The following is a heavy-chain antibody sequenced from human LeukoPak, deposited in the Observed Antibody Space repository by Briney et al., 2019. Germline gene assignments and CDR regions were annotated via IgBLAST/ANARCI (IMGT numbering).Heavy chain of an antibody. CDR2: LSYDGGNK. J-gene: IGHJ5*02. CDR3: ARPIIEAAGGGWFDP. Sequence: GGSLRLSCEAFGFTFSSYDMHWVRQAPGKGLEWVAVLSYDGGNKYYAESVKGRFTISRDISKSTLNLQMNSLRAEDTAVYYCARPIIEAAGGGWFDPWGQGTLVTVSS. V-gene: IGHV3-30*03. CDR1: GFTFSSYD. D-gene: IGHD6-13*01.